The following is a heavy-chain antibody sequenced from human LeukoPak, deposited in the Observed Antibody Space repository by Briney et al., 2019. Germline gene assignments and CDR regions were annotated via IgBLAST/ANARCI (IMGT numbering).Heavy chain of an antibody. CDR1: GFTFSSYC. J-gene: IGHJ4*02. CDR3: VFGLRVIIPNPFDY. V-gene: IGHV3-23*01. CDR2: ITGSGIDM. D-gene: IGHD3-3*01. Sequence: GGSLRLSCAASGFTFSSYCMSWVRLAPGRGLEWASGITGSGIDMEYADSVKGRFTVSRDNSKSTLYLQMTSLRAEDTAVYYCVFGLRVIIPNPFDYWGQGTLVTVSS.